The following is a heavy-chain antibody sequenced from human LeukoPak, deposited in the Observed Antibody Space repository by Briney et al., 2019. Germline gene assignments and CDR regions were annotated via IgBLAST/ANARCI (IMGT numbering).Heavy chain of an antibody. CDR2: IYHSGTT. CDR3: ARVGGAGQQPYRGYYYYGMDV. CDR1: GGSISSSNW. V-gene: IGHV4-4*02. J-gene: IGHJ6*02. Sequence: SGTLSLTCAVSGGSISSSNWWSWVRQPPGKGLEWIGEIYHSGTTYYNPSLKSRVTISIDKSKNQFSLKLSSVTAADTAVYYCARVGGAGQQPYRGYYYYGMDVWGQGTTVTVSS. D-gene: IGHD6-13*01.